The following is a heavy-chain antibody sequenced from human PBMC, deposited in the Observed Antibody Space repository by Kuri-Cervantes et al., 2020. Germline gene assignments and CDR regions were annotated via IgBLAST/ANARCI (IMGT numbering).Heavy chain of an antibody. Sequence: GSLRLSCTVSGGSISSYYWSWIRQPPGKGLEWIGCIYYSGSINYNPSLKSRVTISIDTSKHQFSLKLDSVTAADTAVYYCARDWRGSGDQYPFDLWGRGTLVTVSS. V-gene: IGHV4-59*01. D-gene: IGHD6-19*01. CDR3: ARDWRGSGDQYPFDL. CDR1: GGSISSYY. CDR2: IYYSGSI. J-gene: IGHJ2*01.